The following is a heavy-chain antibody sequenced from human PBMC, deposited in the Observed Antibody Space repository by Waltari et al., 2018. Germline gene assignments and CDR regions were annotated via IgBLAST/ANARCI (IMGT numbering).Heavy chain of an antibody. CDR3: ARDTPGDGIDY. D-gene: IGHD7-27*01. V-gene: IGHV3-74*01. Sequence: DVQLVESGGGIGQPGGSLRLACVASGFSCSDYWMHWVRQDPEKGLVWVAHVNHDGTHTTYADSVKGRFTVSRDNAKNTVYLQMNSLRADDTAVYFCARDTPGDGIDYWGQGTLVTVSS. J-gene: IGHJ4*02. CDR2: VNHDGTHT. CDR1: GFSCSDYW.